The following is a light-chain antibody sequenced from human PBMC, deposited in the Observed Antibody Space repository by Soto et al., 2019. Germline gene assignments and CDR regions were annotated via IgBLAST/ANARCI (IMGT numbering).Light chain of an antibody. CDR2: GAS. CDR3: QHFNNWPLT. CDR1: QSVSST. V-gene: IGKV3-15*01. Sequence: EIVMTQSPATLSVSPGERATLSCRASQSVSSTLAWYQHKPGQAPRLLIYGASTRATGIPARFSGSGSGTEFTLTINSLQSEDFAVYYCQHFNNWPLTFGGGTKVDIK. J-gene: IGKJ4*01.